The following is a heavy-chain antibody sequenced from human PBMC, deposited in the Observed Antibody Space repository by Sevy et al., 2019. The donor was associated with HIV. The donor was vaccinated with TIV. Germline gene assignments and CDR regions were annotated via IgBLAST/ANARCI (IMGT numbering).Heavy chain of an antibody. D-gene: IGHD6-19*01. J-gene: IGHJ4*02. Sequence: GGSPRLSCAASGFTFSSYAMHWVRQAPGKGLEWVAVISYDGSNKYYADSVKGRFTISRDNSKNTLYLQMNSLRAEDTAVYYCARDQAREVYIAVAGTGYFDYWGQGTLVTVSS. V-gene: IGHV3-30-3*01. CDR2: ISYDGSNK. CDR1: GFTFSSYA. CDR3: ARDQAREVYIAVAGTGYFDY.